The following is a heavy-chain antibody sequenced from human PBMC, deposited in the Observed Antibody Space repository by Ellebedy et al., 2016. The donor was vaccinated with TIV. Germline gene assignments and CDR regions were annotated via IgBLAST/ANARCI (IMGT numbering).Heavy chain of an antibody. CDR3: ARRVIRFEYFDF. Sequence: MLSETLSLTCSVSGGSIISYYWGWIRQPPGKGLEWVGHIYYTGNTIYNPSLKSRVTISVDTSKNQVSLKLNSVTAADTDVYYCARRVIRFEYFDFWGQGRLVTVAS. J-gene: IGHJ4*02. CDR1: GGSIISYY. V-gene: IGHV4-59*08. CDR2: IYYTGNT. D-gene: IGHD3-10*01.